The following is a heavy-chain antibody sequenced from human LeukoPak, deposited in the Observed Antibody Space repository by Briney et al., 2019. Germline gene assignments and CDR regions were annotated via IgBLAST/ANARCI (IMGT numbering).Heavy chain of an antibody. Sequence: ASVQVSCKASGYTFTSYGISWVRQAPAQGLEWMGWISAYNGNTNYAQKLQGRVTMTTDTSTSTAYMELRSLGSDDTAVYYCARGAKYSSSSPFGYWGQGTLVTVSS. CDR1: GYTFTSYG. D-gene: IGHD6-6*01. J-gene: IGHJ4*02. V-gene: IGHV1-18*01. CDR3: ARGAKYSSSSPFGY. CDR2: ISAYNGNT.